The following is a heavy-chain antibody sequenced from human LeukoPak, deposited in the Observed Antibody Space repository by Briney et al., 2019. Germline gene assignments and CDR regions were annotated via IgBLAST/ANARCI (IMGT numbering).Heavy chain of an antibody. D-gene: IGHD5-24*01. CDR2: ISGGGNT. Sequence: GGSLRLSCVASGFTGSSNYMSWVRQAPGKGLEWVSIISGGGNTYYADSVKDRFTISRDNSKSTLYLQMKSLRAEDTAVYYCGSRDKGYYYGLDVWGQGTTVTVPS. V-gene: IGHV3-66*01. J-gene: IGHJ6*02. CDR3: GSRDKGYYYGLDV. CDR1: GFTGSSNY.